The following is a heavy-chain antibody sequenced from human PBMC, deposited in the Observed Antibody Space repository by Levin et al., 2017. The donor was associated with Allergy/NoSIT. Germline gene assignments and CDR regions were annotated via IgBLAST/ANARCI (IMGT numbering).Heavy chain of an antibody. CDR2: IIPIFGTA. V-gene: IGHV1-69*13. Sequence: SVKVSCKASGGTFSSYAISWVRQAPGQGLEWMGGIIPIFGTANYAQKFRGRVTITADESTSTAYMELSSLRSEDTAVYYCARDPGYCSSTSCLRSPYYYYGMDVWGQGTTVTVSS. CDR3: ARDPGYCSSTSCLRSPYYYYGMDV. J-gene: IGHJ6*02. CDR1: GGTFSSYA. D-gene: IGHD2-2*01.